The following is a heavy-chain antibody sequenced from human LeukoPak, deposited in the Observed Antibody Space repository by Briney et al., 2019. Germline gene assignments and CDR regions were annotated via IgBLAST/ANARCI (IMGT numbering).Heavy chain of an antibody. V-gene: IGHV1-8*01. Sequence: ASVKVSCKASGYTFTHHDINWVRQAPGQGLEWMGWVTPNSGDTAYAQKFQGRVTMTRNTSTNTAYIELSSLTSEDTAVYFCARGYHNYYDSRDYFDYWGQGTLVTVSS. J-gene: IGHJ4*02. CDR3: ARGYHNYYDSRDYFDY. CDR1: GYTFTHHD. D-gene: IGHD3-22*01. CDR2: VTPNSGDT.